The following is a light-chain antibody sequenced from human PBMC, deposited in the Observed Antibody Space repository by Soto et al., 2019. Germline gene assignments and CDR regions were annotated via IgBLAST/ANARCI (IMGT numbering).Light chain of an antibody. V-gene: IGKV1D-8*01. CDR2: SAS. CDR1: QDIKNY. J-gene: IGKJ3*01. Sequence: VISMTQSPSLLSASTGDRVTISCRMSQDIKNYLAWYQQRPGKAPALLIYSASTLQNGVPSRLSGSWSGTDFTLTISRLQSEDFATYYCQQYYSFPFTFGPGTKVDSK. CDR3: QQYYSFPFT.